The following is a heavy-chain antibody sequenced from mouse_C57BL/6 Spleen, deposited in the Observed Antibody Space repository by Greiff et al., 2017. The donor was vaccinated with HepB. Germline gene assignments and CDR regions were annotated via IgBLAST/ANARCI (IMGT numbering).Heavy chain of an antibody. CDR2: ISDGASYT. D-gene: IGHD1-1*01. Sequence: EVKVEESGGGLVKPGGSLKLSCAASGFTFSSYAMSWVRQTPEKRLEWVATISDGASYTYYPDNVKGRFTISRDNAKNNLYLQMSHLKSEDTAMYYCARDYYGSSRDYWGQGTTLTVSS. V-gene: IGHV5-4*01. CDR1: GFTFSSYA. CDR3: ARDYYGSSRDY. J-gene: IGHJ2*01.